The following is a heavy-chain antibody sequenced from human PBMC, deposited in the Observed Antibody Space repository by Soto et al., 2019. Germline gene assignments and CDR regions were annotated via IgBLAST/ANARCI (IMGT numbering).Heavy chain of an antibody. Sequence: GESLKISCEASGYGFANYWIGWVRQMPGKGLEWMGIIYPGDSDTTYSPSFQGHVTISADKSISTAYLQWSSLEASDTAIYYCARAPSHGWYQHFDYWGQGTLVTVSS. V-gene: IGHV5-51*01. CDR3: ARAPSHGWYQHFDY. CDR1: GYGFANYW. J-gene: IGHJ4*02. D-gene: IGHD6-19*01. CDR2: IYPGDSDT.